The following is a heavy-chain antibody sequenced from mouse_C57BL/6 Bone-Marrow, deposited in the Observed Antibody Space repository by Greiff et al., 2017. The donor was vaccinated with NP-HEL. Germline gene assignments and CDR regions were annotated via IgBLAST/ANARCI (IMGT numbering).Heavy chain of an antibody. CDR1: GFTFSSYA. J-gene: IGHJ2*01. CDR2: ISDGGSYT. CDR3: ARAPIYYYGFFDY. Sequence: EVNVVESGGGLVKPGGSLKLSCAASGFTFSSYAMSWVRQTPEKRLEWVATISDGGSYTYYPDNVKGRFTISRDNAKNNLYLQMSHLKSEDTAMYYCARAPIYYYGFFDYWGQGTTLTVSS. D-gene: IGHD1-1*01. V-gene: IGHV5-4*03.